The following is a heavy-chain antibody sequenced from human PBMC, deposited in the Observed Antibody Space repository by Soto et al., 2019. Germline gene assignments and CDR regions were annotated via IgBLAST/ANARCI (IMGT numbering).Heavy chain of an antibody. D-gene: IGHD4-17*01. CDR3: ARGRNYGGNAPDVDY. CDR2: IWFEGSNE. J-gene: IGHJ4*02. V-gene: IGHV3-33*01. Sequence: QVQLVESGGGVVQPGRSLRLSCAASGFTFSGHAMHWVRQTPGKGLEWVAIIWFEGSNEYYADSVKGRFTISRDNSNNTLYLPMNSLRAEDTGVYYCARGRNYGGNAPDVDYWGQGILVTVSP. CDR1: GFTFSGHA.